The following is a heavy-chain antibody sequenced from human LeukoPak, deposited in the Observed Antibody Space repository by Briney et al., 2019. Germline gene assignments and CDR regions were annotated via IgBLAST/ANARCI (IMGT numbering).Heavy chain of an antibody. D-gene: IGHD6-19*01. CDR2: INPSSGST. CDR3: ARDLDSSGWGHNWFDP. CDR1: GYTFTSYY. V-gene: IGHV1-46*01. Sequence: ASVKVSCKASGYTFTSYYMHWVRQAPGQGLELMGIINPSSGSTSYAQKFQGRVTMTRDMSTSTVYMELSSLRSEDTAVYYCARDLDSSGWGHNWFDPWGQGTLVTVSS. J-gene: IGHJ5*02.